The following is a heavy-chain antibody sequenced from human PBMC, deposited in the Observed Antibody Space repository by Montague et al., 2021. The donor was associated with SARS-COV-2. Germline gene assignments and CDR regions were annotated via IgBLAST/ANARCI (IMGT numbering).Heavy chain of an antibody. J-gene: IGHJ5*02. CDR1: GFSLSTSGEG. CDR2: IYWDDDK. CDR3: ARYGDYGSWFDP. V-gene: IGHV2-5*05. D-gene: IGHD4-17*01. Sequence: PALVKPTQTLTLTCTFSGFSLSTSGEGVGWVRQPPGKALEWLALIYWDDDKRYGSSLKSRSTISKDTTKNEVVLTVANMDPVDTATYYCARYGDYGSWFDPWGQGTLVTVSS.